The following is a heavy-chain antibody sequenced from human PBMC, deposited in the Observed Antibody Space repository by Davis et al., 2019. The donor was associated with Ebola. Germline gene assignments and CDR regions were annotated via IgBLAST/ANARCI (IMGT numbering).Heavy chain of an antibody. J-gene: IGHJ4*02. CDR1: RFTFSSYA. CDR2: ISSSGSTI. Sequence: GESLKISCAASRFTFSSYAMSWVRQAPGKGLEWVSYISSSGSTIYYADSVKGRFTISKDNAKNSLYLQMNSLRAEDTAVYYCAREREGVDYWGQGTLVTVSS. CDR3: AREREGVDY. V-gene: IGHV3-48*04.